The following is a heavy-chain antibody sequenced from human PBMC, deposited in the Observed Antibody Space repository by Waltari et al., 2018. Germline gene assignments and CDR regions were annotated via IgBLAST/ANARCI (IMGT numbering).Heavy chain of an antibody. CDR3: ARGETTVTTPWYFDL. V-gene: IGHV3-48*01. D-gene: IGHD4-17*01. Sequence: EVQLVESGGGLVQPGGSLRLSCAASGFPFSSYSMTWVRRAPGKGLEWVSYISSSSSTIYYADSVKGRFTISRDNAKNSLYLQMNSLRAEDTAVYYCARGETTVTTPWYFDLWGRGTLVTVSS. J-gene: IGHJ2*01. CDR2: ISSSSSTI. CDR1: GFPFSSYS.